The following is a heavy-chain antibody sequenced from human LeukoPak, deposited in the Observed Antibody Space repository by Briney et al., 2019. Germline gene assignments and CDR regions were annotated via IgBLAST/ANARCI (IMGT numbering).Heavy chain of an antibody. D-gene: IGHD6-19*01. V-gene: IGHV3-74*03. CDR3: ARAISSGWYSPGIDF. CDR1: GFTFSSYW. CDR2: INSDGSRT. Sequence: GGSLRLSCAASGFTFSSYWMYWVRQAPGKGLVWVSRINSDGSRTTYADSVKGRFTISRDNAENTLSLQMNSLRAEDTAVYYCARAISSGWYSPGIDFWGQGTLVTVSS. J-gene: IGHJ4*02.